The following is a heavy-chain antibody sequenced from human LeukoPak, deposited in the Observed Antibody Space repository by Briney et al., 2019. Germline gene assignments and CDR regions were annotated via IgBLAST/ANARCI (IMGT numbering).Heavy chain of an antibody. Sequence: GGSLRLSCAASGFTFSDHGMQWVRQAPGRGLGWVSFISSSGSTISYADSVKGRFTISRDNAKNSLYLQMNSLRGEDTALYYCARDRSEDRFDYWGQGTLVTVSS. V-gene: IGHV3-48*03. CDR2: ISSSGSTI. CDR3: ARDRSEDRFDY. J-gene: IGHJ4*02. CDR1: GFTFSDHG. D-gene: IGHD1-26*01.